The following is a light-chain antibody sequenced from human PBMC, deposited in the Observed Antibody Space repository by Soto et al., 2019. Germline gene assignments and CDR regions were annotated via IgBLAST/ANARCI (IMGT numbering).Light chain of an antibody. CDR2: DAS. CDR1: QSISSW. J-gene: IGKJ4*01. CDR3: QHYNSYPIA. Sequence: DIQMTQSPSTLSASVGDRVTITCRASQSISSWLAWYQQKPGKAPKLLIYDASSLGSGVPSKFSGRGSGTEFTLTISSLQTDDFATYYCQHYNSYPIAFGGGTKVEIK. V-gene: IGKV1-5*01.